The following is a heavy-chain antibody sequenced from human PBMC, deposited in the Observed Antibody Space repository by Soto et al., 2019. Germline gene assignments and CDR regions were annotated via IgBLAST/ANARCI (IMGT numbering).Heavy chain of an antibody. Sequence: PSETLSLTCTVSGGSISSADYYWNWIRQPPGKGLEWIGYINYSVNIYYNPSLKSRVTISVDTSKNQFSLKLSSVTAADTAVYYCARQGYYDFWSGYYPPYYYGMDVWGQGTTVTVSS. J-gene: IGHJ6*02. D-gene: IGHD3-3*01. V-gene: IGHV4-30-4*08. CDR3: ARQGYYDFWSGYYPPYYYGMDV. CDR1: GGSISSADYY. CDR2: INYSVNI.